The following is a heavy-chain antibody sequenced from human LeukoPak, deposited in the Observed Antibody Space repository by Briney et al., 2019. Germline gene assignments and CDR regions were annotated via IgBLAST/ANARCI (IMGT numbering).Heavy chain of an antibody. CDR2: INPNSGGT. J-gene: IGHJ6*03. CDR3: ARTYYHGSGSYRDYYYYYMDV. V-gene: IGHV1-2*02. D-gene: IGHD3-10*01. CDR1: GYTFTGYY. Sequence: ASVKVSCKASGYTFTGYYMHWVRQAPGQGLEWMGWINPNSGGTNYAQKFQGRVTMTRDTSISTAYMELSRLRSDDTAVYYCARTYYHGSGSYRDYYYYYMDVWGKGTTVTVSS.